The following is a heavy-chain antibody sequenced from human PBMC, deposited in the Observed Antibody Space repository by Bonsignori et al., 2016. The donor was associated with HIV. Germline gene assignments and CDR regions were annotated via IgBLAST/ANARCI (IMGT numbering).Heavy chain of an antibody. CDR1: GFTFDNSW. J-gene: IGHJ4*02. D-gene: IGHD6-19*01. CDR3: SCSLNY. V-gene: IGHV3-7*01. Sequence: GESLKISCATSGFTFDNSWMDWVRQAPGKGLEWVANINHDGSEKYFVDSVKGRFTISRDNANNLLFLEMDSLRAEDTAVYFCSCSLNYWGQGTLVTVSS. CDR2: INHDGSEK.